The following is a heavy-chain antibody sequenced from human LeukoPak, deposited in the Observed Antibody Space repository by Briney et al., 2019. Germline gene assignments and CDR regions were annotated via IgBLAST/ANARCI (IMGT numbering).Heavy chain of an antibody. D-gene: IGHD3-3*01. CDR1: GYTFTAYY. CDR2: INPNSGGT. J-gene: IGHJ4*02. Sequence: ASVKVSCKASGYTFTAYYVHWVRQAPGQGLEWMGCINPNSGGTNSALKFQGWVTMTRDTFTSTVYMELSSLRSEDTAVYYCARGITIFGVVTEASIDYWGQGTLVTVSS. V-gene: IGHV1-2*04. CDR3: ARGITIFGVVTEASIDY.